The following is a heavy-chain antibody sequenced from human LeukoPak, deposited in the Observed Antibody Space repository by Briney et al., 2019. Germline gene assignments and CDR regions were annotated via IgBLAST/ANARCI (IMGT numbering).Heavy chain of an antibody. D-gene: IGHD2-2*01. J-gene: IGHJ6*03. Sequence: SETLSLTCAVSGDYISSSSYYWSWIRQPPGKGLEWIGYIYYSGSTNYNPSLKSRVTISVDTSKNQFSLKLSSVTAADTAVYYCAGRYCSSTSCPKDGYYYYYMDVWGKGTTVTVSS. CDR2: IYYSGST. CDR1: GDYISSSSYY. V-gene: IGHV4-61*01. CDR3: AGRYCSSTSCPKDGYYYYYMDV.